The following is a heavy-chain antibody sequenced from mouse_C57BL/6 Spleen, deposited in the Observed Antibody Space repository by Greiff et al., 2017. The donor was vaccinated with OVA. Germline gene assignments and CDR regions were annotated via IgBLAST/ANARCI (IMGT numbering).Heavy chain of an antibody. CDR1: GFSLTSYG. J-gene: IGHJ2*01. D-gene: IGHD4-1*01. Sequence: QVQLQQSGPGLVQPSQSLSITCTVSGFSLTSYGVHWVRQSPGKGLEWLGVIWSGGGTDYNAAFISRLSISKDNSKSQVFFKMYSLQADDTSVYYCARVSQTGTDDWGQGTTLTVSS. CDR3: ARVSQTGTDD. V-gene: IGHV2-2*01. CDR2: IWSGGGT.